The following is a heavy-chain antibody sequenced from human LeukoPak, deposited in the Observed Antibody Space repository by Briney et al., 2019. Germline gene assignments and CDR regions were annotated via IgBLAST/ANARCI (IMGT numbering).Heavy chain of an antibody. V-gene: IGHV3-66*01. CDR2: IYRDGST. CDR3: ARVMTAITNWFDP. Sequence: QTGGSLRLSCAASGFTFSSDSMNWVRQAPGKGLEWVSVIYRDGSTYYADSVKGRFTISRDNSKNTLYLQMNNLRVEDTAVYYCARVMTAITNWFDPWGQGTLVTVSS. CDR1: GFTFSSDS. D-gene: IGHD2-21*02. J-gene: IGHJ5*02.